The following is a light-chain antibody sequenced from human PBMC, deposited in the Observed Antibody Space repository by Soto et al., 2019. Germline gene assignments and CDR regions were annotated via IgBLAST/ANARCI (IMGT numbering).Light chain of an antibody. Sequence: DIQMTQSPTSLSASVGDRVTITCRASQGIRNFVAWYQQKPGKAPKLLIYAASTLQSGVPSRFSGSGSGTDFTLTINSLQPEDVATCSCQKYSSVPVFGPGTKVESK. CDR2: AAS. CDR1: QGIRNF. V-gene: IGKV1-27*01. J-gene: IGKJ3*01. CDR3: QKYSSVPV.